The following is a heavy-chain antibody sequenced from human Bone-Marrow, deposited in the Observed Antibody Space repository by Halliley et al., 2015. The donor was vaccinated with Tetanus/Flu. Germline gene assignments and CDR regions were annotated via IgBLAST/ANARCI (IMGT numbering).Heavy chain of an antibody. D-gene: IGHD6-19*01. CDR3: ARRIAVANTGHYFDY. V-gene: IGHV5-51*04. Sequence: QLVQSGAEVKKPGESLKISCRGSGYTFTSYWIVWVRQMPGRGLEWMGITYPGGSNTRYSPSFQGQVTISADKPIRTAYLQWSSLQAADTAVYYCARRIAVANTGHYFDYWGQGTLVTVSS. CDR1: GYTFTSYW. CDR2: TYPGGSNT. J-gene: IGHJ4*02.